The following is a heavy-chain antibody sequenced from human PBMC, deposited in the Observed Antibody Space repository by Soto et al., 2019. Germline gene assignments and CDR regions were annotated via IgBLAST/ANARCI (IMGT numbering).Heavy chain of an antibody. D-gene: IGHD1-20*01. CDR2: IIPLHNTS. V-gene: IGHV1-69*06. CDR3: ASWSNWNPLYYDGLDV. J-gene: IGHJ6*02. Sequence: QVQLLQSGAEVKKPGSSVKVSCKVSGGAFTNYALNWVRHGPGQGLEWLGGIIPLHNTSNYSLKFLGRVTVTAAISSTTVYMEFNSLTSDDTATYSGASWSNWNPLYYDGLDVWGQGTTVTVSS. CDR1: GGAFTNYA.